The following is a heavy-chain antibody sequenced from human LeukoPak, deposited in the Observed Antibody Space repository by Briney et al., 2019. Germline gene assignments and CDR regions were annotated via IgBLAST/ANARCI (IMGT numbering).Heavy chain of an antibody. CDR1: GYSFIISY. CDR3: AREGTGDYISRRSDGFDI. D-gene: IGHD3-10*01. Sequence: ASVKVSCKHSGYSFIISYIHWVRQVPGQGLEWMGWINPNSGGTNYAQKFQGRVTMTRDISIDTASMELTSLTSDDTAIYYCAREGTGDYISRRSDGFDIWGQGTVVTVSS. CDR2: INPNSGGT. V-gene: IGHV1-2*02. J-gene: IGHJ3*02.